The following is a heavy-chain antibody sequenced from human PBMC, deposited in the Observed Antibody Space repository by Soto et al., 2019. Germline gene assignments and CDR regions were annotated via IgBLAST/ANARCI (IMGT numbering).Heavy chain of an antibody. J-gene: IGHJ3*02. CDR2: ISSSSSYI. CDR1: GFTFSSYI. CDR3: ARDGGGDLKAFDI. D-gene: IGHD3-16*01. Sequence: GGSLRLSCAASGFTFSSYIMNWVCQAPGKGLEWVSSISSSSSYIYYADSVKGRFTISRDNAKNSLHLQMNSLRAEDTAVYYRARDGGGDLKAFDIRGQGTMVTVS. V-gene: IGHV3-21*01.